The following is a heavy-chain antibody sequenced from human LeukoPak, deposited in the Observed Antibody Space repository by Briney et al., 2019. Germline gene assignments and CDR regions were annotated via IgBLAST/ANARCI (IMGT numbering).Heavy chain of an antibody. CDR3: ARESHCSGGSCYSVY. V-gene: IGHV4-39*07. Sequence: PSETLSLTCTVSYGSISDISYYWGWIRQPPGKGLEWIGSIYYSGRTYYNSSLKSRVTISVDTSKNQFSLKLSSVTAADTAVYYCARESHCSGGSCYSVYWGQGTLVTVSS. CDR2: IYYSGRT. J-gene: IGHJ4*02. D-gene: IGHD2-15*01. CDR1: YGSISDISYY.